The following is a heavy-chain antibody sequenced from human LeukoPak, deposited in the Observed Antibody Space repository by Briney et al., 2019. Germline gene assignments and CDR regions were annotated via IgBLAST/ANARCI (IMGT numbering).Heavy chain of an antibody. J-gene: IGHJ4*02. Sequence: GGSLRLSCAASGFTFSSYAMSWVRQAPGKGLEWVSAISGSGGSTYYADSVKGRFTISRDNSKNTLYLQMNGLRAEDTAVYYCANPEGYYYDSSGYHTPVVDYWGQGTLVTVSS. CDR3: ANPEGYYYDSSGYHTPVVDY. CDR1: GFTFSSYA. CDR2: ISGSGGST. D-gene: IGHD3-22*01. V-gene: IGHV3-23*01.